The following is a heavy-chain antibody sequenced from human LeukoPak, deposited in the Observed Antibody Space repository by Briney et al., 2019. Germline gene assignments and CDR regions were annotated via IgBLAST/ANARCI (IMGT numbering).Heavy chain of an antibody. CDR1: GGSISSSSYY. CDR2: IYYSGST. D-gene: IGHD6-19*01. CDR3: ASSEYSSAWYYFDY. V-gene: IGHV4-39*07. J-gene: IGHJ4*02. Sequence: SETLSPTCTVSGGSISSSSYYWGWIRQPPGKGLEWIASIYYSGSTYSNPSLKSRITISVDTSKNQFSLSLTSVTAADTAVYYCASSEYSSAWYYFDYWGQGTLVTVSS.